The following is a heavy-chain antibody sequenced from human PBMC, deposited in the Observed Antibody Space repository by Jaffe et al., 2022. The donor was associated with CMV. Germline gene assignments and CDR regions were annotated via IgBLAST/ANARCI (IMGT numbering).Heavy chain of an antibody. D-gene: IGHD3-3*02. J-gene: IGHJ6*03. V-gene: IGHV2-5*02. CDR3: AHMNRRIVGVYYYYYMDV. CDR1: GFSLSTSGVG. Sequence: QITLKESGPTLVKPTQTLTLTCTFSGFSLSTSGVGVGWIRQPPGKALEWLALIYWDDDKRYSPSLKSRLTITKDTSKNQVVLTMTNMDPVDTATYYCAHMNRRIVGVYYYYYMDVWGKGTTVTVSS. CDR2: IYWDDDK.